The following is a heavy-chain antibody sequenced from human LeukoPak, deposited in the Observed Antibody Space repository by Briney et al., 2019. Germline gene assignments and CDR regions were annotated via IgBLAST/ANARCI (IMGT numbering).Heavy chain of an antibody. Sequence: PGGSLRLSCAASGFTFSSYWMSWVRQAPGKGLEWVANIKQDGSEKYYVDSVKGRFTISRDNAKNSLYLQTNSLRAEDTALYYCAKDIAVAGHTPLDYWGQGTLVTVSS. J-gene: IGHJ4*02. CDR3: AKDIAVAGHTPLDY. D-gene: IGHD6-19*01. CDR1: GFTFSSYW. V-gene: IGHV3-7*03. CDR2: IKQDGSEK.